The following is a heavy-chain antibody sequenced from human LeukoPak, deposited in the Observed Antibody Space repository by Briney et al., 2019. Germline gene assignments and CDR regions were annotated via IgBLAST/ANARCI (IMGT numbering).Heavy chain of an antibody. CDR2: INPNSGGT. J-gene: IGHJ6*02. CDR3: ARATGLGDYYYYYGMAV. D-gene: IGHD3-10*01. V-gene: IGHV1-2*04. Sequence: ASVKVSCKASGYTFTGYYIHRVRQAPGQGLEWMGRINPNSGGTNYAQKFQGWVTMTRDTSISTAYMELSRLRSDDTAVYYCARATGLGDYYYYYGMAVWGQGTMVTVSS. CDR1: GYTFTGYY.